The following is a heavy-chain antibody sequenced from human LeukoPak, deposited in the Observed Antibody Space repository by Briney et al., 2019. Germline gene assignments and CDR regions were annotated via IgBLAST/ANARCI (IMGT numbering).Heavy chain of an antibody. CDR1: GGSFSGYY. J-gene: IGHJ3*02. D-gene: IGHD2-2*02. V-gene: IGHV4-34*01. Sequence: SETLSLTCAVYGGSFSGYYWSWIRQPPGKGLEWIGEINHSGSTNYNPSLESRVTISVDTSKNQFSLKLSSVTAADTAVYYCAVELGYCSSTSCYTAFDIWGQGTMVTVSS. CDR3: AVELGYCSSTSCYTAFDI. CDR2: INHSGST.